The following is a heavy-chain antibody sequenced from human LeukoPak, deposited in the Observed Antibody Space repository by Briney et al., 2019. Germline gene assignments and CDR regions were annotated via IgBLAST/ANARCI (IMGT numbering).Heavy chain of an antibody. CDR3: ARVGYSCSINDWSRTGLGAYATKYYYYMDV. Sequence: SETLSLTCAVYGGSFSDYSWTWIRQAPGEGLEWIGEINHNGGTNHNPSLVSRVNMSVDTSKNQFSLKVSSVTAADTAVYYCARVGYSCSINDWSRTGLGAYATKYYYYMDVWGKGTTVTVSS. D-gene: IGHD5-18*01. CDR1: GGSFSDYS. CDR2: INHNGGT. V-gene: IGHV4-34*01. J-gene: IGHJ6*03.